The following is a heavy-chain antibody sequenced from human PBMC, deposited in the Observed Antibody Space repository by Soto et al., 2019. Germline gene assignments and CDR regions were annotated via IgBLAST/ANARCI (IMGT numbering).Heavy chain of an antibody. CDR3: ARQVNYDFWSGPDATLDV. V-gene: IGHV4-39*01. CDR1: GGSISSSSYY. CDR2: IYYSGRT. D-gene: IGHD3-3*01. Sequence: QLQLQESGPGLVKPSETLSLTCTVSGGSISSSSYYWGWIRQPPGKGLEGIGSIYYSGRTYYNPSLKGRVAISVDTSKNQFSLKLSSVTAADTAVYYCARQVNYDFWSGPDATLDVWGKGTTVTVSS. J-gene: IGHJ6*04.